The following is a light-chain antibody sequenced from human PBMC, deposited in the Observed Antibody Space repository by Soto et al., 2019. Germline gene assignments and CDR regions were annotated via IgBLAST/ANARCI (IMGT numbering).Light chain of an antibody. CDR2: GAS. CDR1: QSVSSSS. CDR3: QQYGRPGT. V-gene: IGKV3-20*01. Sequence: EIVLTQSPGTLSLSPGERATLSCRASQSVSSSSLTWYQHKPGQAPRLLMYGASSRATGIPDRFSGGGSGTDFTLTISRLVPEDFAVYYCQQYGRPGTFGQGTKVEIK. J-gene: IGKJ1*01.